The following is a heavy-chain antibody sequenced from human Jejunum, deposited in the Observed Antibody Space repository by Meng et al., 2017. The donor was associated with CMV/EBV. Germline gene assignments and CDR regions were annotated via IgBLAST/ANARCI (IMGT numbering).Heavy chain of an antibody. CDR3: ARRYSGNYFDY. V-gene: IGHV5-51*01. CDR2: IYPGDSDT. J-gene: IGHJ4*02. CDR1: VYTFTTSW. D-gene: IGHD1-26*01. Sequence: SCSASVYTFTTSWIAWVRQPPGKGLEWMGIIYPGDSDTTYSSSFQGQVTISDDKSTSTAYLQWSSLKPSDTAVYYCARRYSGNYFDYWGQGTLVTVSS.